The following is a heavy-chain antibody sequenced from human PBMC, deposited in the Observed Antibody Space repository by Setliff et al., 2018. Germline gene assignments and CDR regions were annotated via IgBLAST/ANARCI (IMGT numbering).Heavy chain of an antibody. CDR3: ARRRLYSSSWFEGALDI. D-gene: IGHD6-13*01. J-gene: IGHJ3*02. Sequence: PSETLSLTCTVSGGSISSSSYYWGWIRQPPGKGLEWIGSIYYSGSTYYNPSLKSRVTISVDTSKNQFSLKLSSVTAADTAVYYCARRRLYSSSWFEGALDIWGQGTMVTVSS. V-gene: IGHV4-39*01. CDR2: IYYSGST. CDR1: GGSISSSSYY.